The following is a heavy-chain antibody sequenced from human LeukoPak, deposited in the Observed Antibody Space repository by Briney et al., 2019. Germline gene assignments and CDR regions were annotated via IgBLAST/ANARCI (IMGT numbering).Heavy chain of an antibody. J-gene: IGHJ4*02. V-gene: IGHV3-9*01. CDR3: AKEGFDS. Sequence: GGSLRLSCVGSGFIFDDYGMHWVRQVPGKGLEWVSGINWNSVIIHYADSVKGRFTISRDNSKNTLYLQMNNLRAEDTAIYYCAKEGFDSWGQGTLVTVSS. CDR1: GFIFDDYG. CDR2: INWNSVII.